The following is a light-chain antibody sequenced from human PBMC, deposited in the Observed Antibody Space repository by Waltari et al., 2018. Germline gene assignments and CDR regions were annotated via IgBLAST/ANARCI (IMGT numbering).Light chain of an antibody. J-gene: IGLJ2*01. CDR1: SSDVGAYNY. V-gene: IGLV2-14*03. CDR2: DVS. Sequence: QSALTQPASLSGSPGPSITIPCTGPSSDVGAYNYVSWYQQHPGKAPKLMIFDVSIRPSGVSNRFSGSKSGNTASLTISRLQAEDEADYYCSSYISSSTLELFGGGTSLTVL. CDR3: SSYISSSTLEL.